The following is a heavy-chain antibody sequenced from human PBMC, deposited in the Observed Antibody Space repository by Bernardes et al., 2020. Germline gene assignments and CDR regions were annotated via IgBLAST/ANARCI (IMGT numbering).Heavy chain of an antibody. J-gene: IGHJ4*02. D-gene: IGHD3-16*01. CDR1: GDSINSRFENW. CDR2: IHHTGSA. V-gene: IGHV4-4*02. Sequence: SETLSLTCAVSGDSINSRFENWCSWARQSPGKGLAWIAEIHHTGSANYNPSLTGRVTISIDNSKNQFSLSLRSVTAADTAVYYCAGGNNYSWGYWGQGALVTVSS. CDR3: AGGNNYSWGY.